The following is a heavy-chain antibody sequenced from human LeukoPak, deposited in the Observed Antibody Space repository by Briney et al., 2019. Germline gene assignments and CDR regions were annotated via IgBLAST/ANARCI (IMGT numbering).Heavy chain of an antibody. CDR1: GFTLSSYA. V-gene: IGHV3-23*01. CDR3: ATSHGSQLPYDAFDI. CDR2: ISGSGGST. Sequence: GGSLRLSCAASGFTLSSYAMSWVRQAPGKGLEWVSTISGSGGSTYCADSVKGRFTVSRDSSKNTLYLQMNSLRAEDTAVYYCATSHGSQLPYDAFDIWGQGTMVTVSS. J-gene: IGHJ3*02. D-gene: IGHD1-26*01.